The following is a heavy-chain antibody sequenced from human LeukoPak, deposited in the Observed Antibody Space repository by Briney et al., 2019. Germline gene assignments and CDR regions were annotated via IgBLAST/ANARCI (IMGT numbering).Heavy chain of an antibody. CDR3: ARCGQLAFVVPEY. CDR1: GFTFSSYA. J-gene: IGHJ4*02. Sequence: QPGRSLRLSCAASGFTFSSYAMPWVRQAPGKGLEWVAVISYDGSNKYYADSVKGRFTISRDNSKNTLYLQMNSLRAEDTAVYYCARCGQLAFVVPEYWGQGTLVTVSS. CDR2: ISYDGSNK. V-gene: IGHV3-30*01. D-gene: IGHD6-6*01.